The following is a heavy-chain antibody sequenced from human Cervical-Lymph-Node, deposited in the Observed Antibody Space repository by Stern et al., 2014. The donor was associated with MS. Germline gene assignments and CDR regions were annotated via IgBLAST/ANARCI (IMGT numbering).Heavy chain of an antibody. D-gene: IGHD6-13*01. CDR3: ARRRYWQQQPYYYYGMDV. J-gene: IGHJ6*02. CDR1: GGSISSSSYY. Sequence: QVQLQESGPGLVKPSETLSLTCTVSGGSISSSSYYWGWIRQPPGKGLEWIGSIYYSGSTYYNPSLKSRVTISVDTSKNHSPLKLSSVTAADTAVYYCARRRYWQQQPYYYYGMDVWGQGTTVTVSS. CDR2: IYYSGST. V-gene: IGHV4-39*01.